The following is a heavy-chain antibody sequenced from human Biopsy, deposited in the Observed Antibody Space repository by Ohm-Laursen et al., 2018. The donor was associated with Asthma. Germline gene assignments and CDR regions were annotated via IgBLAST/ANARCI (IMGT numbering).Heavy chain of an antibody. CDR2: MNAGNGNT. Sequence: ASVSASCTLSGYTFISYAIQCARQEPGHWRGWMGWMNAGNGNTKYSQKFQGRVTITRDTSASTAYMELSCLRSEETAVYYCEKTYYDFLTGQVNDAFAIWGQGTMVTVSS. V-gene: IGHV1-3*01. J-gene: IGHJ3*02. CDR3: EKTYYDFLTGQVNDAFAI. CDR1: GYTFISYA. D-gene: IGHD3-9*01.